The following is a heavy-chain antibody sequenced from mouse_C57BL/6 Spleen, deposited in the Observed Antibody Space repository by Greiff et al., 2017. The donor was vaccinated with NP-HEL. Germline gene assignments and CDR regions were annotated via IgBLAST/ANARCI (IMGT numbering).Heavy chain of an antibody. CDR1: GFNIKDDY. V-gene: IGHV14-4*01. CDR2: IDPENGDT. J-gene: IGHJ3*01. CDR3: TTRSNYDAY. D-gene: IGHD2-5*01. Sequence: VQLQQSGAELVRPGASVKLSCTASGFNIKDDYMHWVKQRPEQGLEWIGWIDPENGDTAYASKFQGKATITADTSSNTAYLQLSSLTSEDTAVYYCTTRSNYDAYWGQGTLVTVSA.